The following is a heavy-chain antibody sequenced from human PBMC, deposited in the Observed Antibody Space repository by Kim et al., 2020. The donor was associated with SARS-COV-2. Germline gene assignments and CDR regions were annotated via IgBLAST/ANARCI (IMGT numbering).Heavy chain of an antibody. CDR2: IYYSGST. D-gene: IGHD3-10*02. Sequence: SETLSLTCTVSGGSISSGGYYWSWIRQHPGKGLEWIGYIYYSGSTYYNPSLKSRVTISVDTSKNQFSLKLSSVTAADTAVYYCARSKLGSGSYQNWFDPWGQGTLVTVSS. V-gene: IGHV4-31*03. J-gene: IGHJ5*02. CDR1: GGSISSGGYY. CDR3: ARSKLGSGSYQNWFDP.